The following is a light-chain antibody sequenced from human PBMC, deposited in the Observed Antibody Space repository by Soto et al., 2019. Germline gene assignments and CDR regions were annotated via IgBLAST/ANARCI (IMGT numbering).Light chain of an antibody. CDR3: QKYNNWRT. CDR2: GAS. CDR1: QSVSSN. V-gene: IGKV3-15*01. Sequence: EIVMTQSPATLSVSPGERATLSCRASQSVSSNLAWYQQKPGQAPRLLIYGASTRATGIPARFSGSGSGTEFTITISSLQSEDFAVYYCQKYNNWRTFGQGTKVDIK. J-gene: IGKJ1*01.